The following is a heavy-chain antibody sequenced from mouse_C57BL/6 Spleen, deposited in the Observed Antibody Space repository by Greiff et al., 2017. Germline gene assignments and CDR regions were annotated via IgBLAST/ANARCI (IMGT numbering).Heavy chain of an antibody. V-gene: IGHV1-59*01. CDR2: IDPSDSYT. CDR1: GYTFTSYW. CDR3: AVYGGWFAY. J-gene: IGHJ3*01. D-gene: IGHD1-1*01. Sequence: QVQLQQPGAELVRPGTSVKLSCKASGYTFTSYWMHWVKQRPGQGLEWIGVIDPSDSYTNYNQKFKGKATLTVDTSSSTAYMQLSSLTSEDSAVYYCAVYGGWFAYWGQGTLVTVSA.